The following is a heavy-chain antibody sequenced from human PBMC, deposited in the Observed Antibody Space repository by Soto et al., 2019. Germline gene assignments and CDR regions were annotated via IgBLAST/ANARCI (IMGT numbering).Heavy chain of an antibody. Sequence: GASVKVSCKASGGTLSSYAISWVRQAPGQGLEWMGGIIPIFGTANYAQKFQGRVTITADESTSTAYMELSSLRSEDTAVYYCAREPGGYSGHDRPDYYYSFGMDVWGQGATVTVA. CDR3: AREPGGYSGHDRPDYYYSFGMDV. V-gene: IGHV1-69*13. J-gene: IGHJ6*02. CDR2: IIPIFGTA. CDR1: GGTLSSYA. D-gene: IGHD5-12*01.